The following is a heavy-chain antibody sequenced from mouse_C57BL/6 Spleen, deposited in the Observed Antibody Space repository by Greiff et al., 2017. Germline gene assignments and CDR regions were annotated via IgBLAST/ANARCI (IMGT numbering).Heavy chain of an antibody. CDR1: GFTFSSYA. CDR2: ISDGGSYT. Sequence: EVQGVESGGGLVKPGGSLKLSCAASGFTFSSYAMSWVRQTPEKRLEWVATISDGGSYTYYPDNVKGRFTISRDNAKNNLYLQMSTLKSADTAMYYCASVLAWFAYWGQGTLVTVSA. CDR3: ASVLAWFAY. J-gene: IGHJ3*01. V-gene: IGHV5-4*01.